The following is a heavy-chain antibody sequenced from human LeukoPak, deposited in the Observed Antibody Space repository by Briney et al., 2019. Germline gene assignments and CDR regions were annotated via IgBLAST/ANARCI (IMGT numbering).Heavy chain of an antibody. V-gene: IGHV3-30*03. CDR3: ARAQTIFWEFDGFDI. D-gene: IGHD3-9*01. CDR2: ISYDGITN. J-gene: IGHJ3*02. Sequence: GGSLRLSCSASGFTFTNYGMHWVRQAPGKGLEWVAVISYDGITNYYADSVKGRFTISRDNAENSAYLQMNSLRDEDTAVYSCARAQTIFWEFDGFDIWGRRINVTVSS. CDR1: GFTFTNYG.